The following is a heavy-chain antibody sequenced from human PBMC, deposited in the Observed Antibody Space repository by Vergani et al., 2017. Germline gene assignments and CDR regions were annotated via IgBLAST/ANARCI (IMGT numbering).Heavy chain of an antibody. CDR1: GFTFSSYS. D-gene: IGHD3-3*01. J-gene: IGHJ6*04. V-gene: IGHV3-23*04. CDR2: ISGSGGST. Sequence: EVQLVESGGGLVQPGGSLRLSCAASGFTFSSYSMNWVRQAPGKGLEWVSAISGSGGSTYYADSVKGRFTISRDNSKNTLYLQMNSLRAEDTAVYYCAIGGRVRFLGWAKTDVWGKGTTVTVSS. CDR3: AIGGRVRFLGWAKTDV.